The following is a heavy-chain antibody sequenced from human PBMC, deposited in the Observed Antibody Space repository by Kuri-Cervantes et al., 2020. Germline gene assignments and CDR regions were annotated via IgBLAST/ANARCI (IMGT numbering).Heavy chain of an antibody. V-gene: IGHV3-66*01. D-gene: IGHD5-24*01. CDR1: GFTVSGNY. Sequence: GESLKISCAASGFTVSGNYMSWVRQAPGKGLEWVSVIFGDTTYYADSVKGSFTVSRHSSKNTVYLQMDSLRVEDTAVYYCARGDRDGYNYFYYYGMDVWGQGTTVTVSS. J-gene: IGHJ6*02. CDR3: ARGDRDGYNYFYYYGMDV. CDR2: IFGDTT.